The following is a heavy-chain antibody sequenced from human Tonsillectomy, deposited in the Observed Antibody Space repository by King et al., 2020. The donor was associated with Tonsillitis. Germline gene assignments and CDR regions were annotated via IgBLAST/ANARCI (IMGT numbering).Heavy chain of an antibody. CDR3: ASRGRSTSSWYGAFDI. CDR1: GFTFSTFW. CDR2: IKQDGSEK. D-gene: IGHD6-13*01. V-gene: IGHV3-7*01. J-gene: IGHJ3*02. Sequence: DVQLVESGGGLVQPGGSLRLSCAASGFTFSTFWMSWVRQAPGKGLEWVANIKQDGSEKYYVDSVKGRFTISRDNAQNSLYLQMNSLRAEDTAVYYCASRGRSTSSWYGAFDIWGQGTMVTVSS.